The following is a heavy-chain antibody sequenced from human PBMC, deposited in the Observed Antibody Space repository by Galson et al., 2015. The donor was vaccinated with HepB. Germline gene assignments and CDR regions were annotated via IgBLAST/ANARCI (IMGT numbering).Heavy chain of an antibody. D-gene: IGHD3-3*01. CDR1: GGTFSSYA. V-gene: IGHV1-69*13. J-gene: IGHJ4*02. CDR2: IIPIFGTA. Sequence: SVKVSCKASGGTFSSYAISWVRQAPGQGLEWMGGIIPIFGTANYAQKFQGRVTITADESTSTAYMELSSPRSEDTAVYYCASGLTYYDFWSGFGYWGQGTLVTVSS. CDR3: ASGLTYYDFWSGFGY.